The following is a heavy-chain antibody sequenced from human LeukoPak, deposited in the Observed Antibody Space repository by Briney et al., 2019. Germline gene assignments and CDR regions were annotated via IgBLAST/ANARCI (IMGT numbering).Heavy chain of an antibody. Sequence: PGGSLRLSFAAAGLTFSNYGMHWVRQAPGKGLQWVAYIRYDGRNKYSADSVKGRFTIYRDNSKSTLYLQMNSLRPEDTAVYYCAKGGSNNWSFDNWGQGTLVTVSS. CDR1: GLTFSNYG. CDR2: IRYDGRNK. V-gene: IGHV3-30*02. J-gene: IGHJ4*02. CDR3: AKGGSNNWSFDN. D-gene: IGHD1-1*01.